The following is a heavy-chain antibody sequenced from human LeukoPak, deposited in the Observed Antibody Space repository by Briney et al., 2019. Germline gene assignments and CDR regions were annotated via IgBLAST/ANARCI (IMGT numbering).Heavy chain of an antibody. CDR2: ISASGRT. D-gene: IGHD1-26*01. CDR3: AKRYSGSSGLYNFDY. V-gene: IGHV3-23*01. J-gene: IGHJ4*02. CDR1: GFTFGTYA. Sequence: GGSLRLSCAASGFTFGTYAMSWVRQAPGKGLEWVSAISASGRTYYADSVRGRFTISRDGSKNTLYLQMNSLRAEDTAVYYCAKRYSGSSGLYNFDYWGQGTLVTVSS.